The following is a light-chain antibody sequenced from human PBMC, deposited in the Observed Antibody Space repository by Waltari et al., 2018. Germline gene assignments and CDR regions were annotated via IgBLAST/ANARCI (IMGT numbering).Light chain of an antibody. J-gene: IGKJ4*01. CDR1: QAVSTTS. V-gene: IGKV3-20*01. Sequence: EIVLTQSPGTLSLSPGERATLSCRASQAVSTTSLNWYQQKPGQAPRLLIYGASSRATCIPDRFSGSGSGTDFTLTISRLEPEDFAVYYCQQYDSIVLTFGGGTRVEI. CDR3: QQYDSIVLT. CDR2: GAS.